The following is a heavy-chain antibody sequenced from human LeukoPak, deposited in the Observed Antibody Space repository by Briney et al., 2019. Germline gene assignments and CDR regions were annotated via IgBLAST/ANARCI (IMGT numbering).Heavy chain of an antibody. V-gene: IGHV3-33*01. CDR1: GFTFSGYA. Sequence: GRSLRLSCAASGFTFSGYAMHWVRQAPGKGLEWLAVIWSDGSNKYYADSAKGRFTISRDNSKNTLYLEMNSLRAEDTAVYFCARARSSTFSYSDYWGQGTLVTVSS. D-gene: IGHD2-21*01. CDR3: ARARSSTFSYSDY. J-gene: IGHJ4*02. CDR2: IWSDGSNK.